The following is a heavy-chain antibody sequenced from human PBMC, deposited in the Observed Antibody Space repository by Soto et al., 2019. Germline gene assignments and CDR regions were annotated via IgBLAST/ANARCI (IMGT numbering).Heavy chain of an antibody. V-gene: IGHV3-30-3*01. Sequence: ESGGGVVQPGRSLRLSCAASGFTFSNNAMDWVRQAPGKGLEWVAVISYDGSNKYIAESVKGRFTISRDNSKNTLFLQMNSLRAEDTAVSYCARGTTTSAFSAMAVWGQGTTVPVSS. CDR2: ISYDGSNK. CDR3: ARGTTTSAFSAMAV. J-gene: IGHJ6*02. CDR1: GFTFSNNA. D-gene: IGHD1-1*01.